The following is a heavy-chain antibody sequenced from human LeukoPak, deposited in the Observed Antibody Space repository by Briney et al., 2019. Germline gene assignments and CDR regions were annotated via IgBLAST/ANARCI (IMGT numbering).Heavy chain of an antibody. Sequence: SETLSLTCTVSGGSISSSSYYWGWIRQPPGKGLEWIGSIYYSGSTYYNPSLKSRVTISVDTSKNQYSLNLISVTPADTAVYYCARGGASSKFFDAWGQGILVTVSS. CDR1: GGSISSSSYY. J-gene: IGHJ4*02. CDR3: ARGGASSKFFDA. V-gene: IGHV4-39*07. D-gene: IGHD6-6*01. CDR2: IYYSGST.